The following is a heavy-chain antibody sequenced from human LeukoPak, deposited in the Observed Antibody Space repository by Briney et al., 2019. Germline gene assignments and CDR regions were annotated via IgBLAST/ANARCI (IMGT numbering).Heavy chain of an antibody. D-gene: IGHD4-11*01. J-gene: IGHJ6*02. CDR1: GGSISSSSYY. Sequence: SETLSLTCTVSGGSISSSSYYWGWIRQPPGKGLEWIGSIYYSGSTYYNPSLKSRVTISVDTSKNQFSLKLSSVTAADTAVYYCARHPGYYSNYRPSNSPYYYYGMDVWGQGTTVTVSS. CDR3: ARHPGYYSNYRPSNSPYYYYGMDV. V-gene: IGHV4-39*01. CDR2: IYYSGST.